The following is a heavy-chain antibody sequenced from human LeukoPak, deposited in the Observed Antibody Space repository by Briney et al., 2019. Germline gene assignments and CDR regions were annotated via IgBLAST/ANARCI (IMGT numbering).Heavy chain of an antibody. D-gene: IGHD2-2*01. CDR3: ARPSLGLPAAFFDY. CDR2: TYYSGST. CDR1: GGSISSSSYY. J-gene: IGHJ4*02. V-gene: IGHV4-39*01. Sequence: SETLSLTCTVSGGSISSSSYYWGWIRQPPGKGLEWIGSTYYSGSTYYNPSLKSRVTISVDTSKNQFSLKLSSVTAADTAVYYCARPSLGLPAAFFDYWGQGALVTISS.